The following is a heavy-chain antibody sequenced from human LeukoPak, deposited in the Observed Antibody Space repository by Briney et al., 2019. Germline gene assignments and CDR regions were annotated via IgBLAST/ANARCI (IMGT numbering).Heavy chain of an antibody. D-gene: IGHD3-10*01. CDR3: ARELSMVRGVVYYGMDV. Sequence: ASVKVSCKASGYTFTSYGFSWGRQAPGQGLEGMGGIGSYNGNTNYAQKLQGRLTMTTDTSTSTAYMELRSLRSDDTAVYYCARELSMVRGVVYYGMDVWGQGTTVTVSS. V-gene: IGHV1-18*01. CDR1: GYTFTSYG. CDR2: IGSYNGNT. J-gene: IGHJ6*02.